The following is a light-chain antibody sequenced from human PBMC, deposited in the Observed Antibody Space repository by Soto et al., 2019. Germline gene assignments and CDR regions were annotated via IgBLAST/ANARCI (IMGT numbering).Light chain of an antibody. J-gene: IGKJ5*01. CDR3: QQRSNWPPSTT. Sequence: EIVMTQSPATLSVSPGERATLSCRASQSVGSDLAWYQQKPGQAPRLLIYDASNRATGIPARFSGSGSGTDFTLTISSLEPEDFAVYYCQQRSNWPPSTTFGQGTRLE. CDR1: QSVGSD. CDR2: DAS. V-gene: IGKV3-11*01.